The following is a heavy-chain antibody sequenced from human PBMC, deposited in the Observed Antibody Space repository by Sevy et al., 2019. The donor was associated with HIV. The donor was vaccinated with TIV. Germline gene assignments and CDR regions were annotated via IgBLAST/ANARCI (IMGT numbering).Heavy chain of an antibody. Sequence: GGSLSLSCAASGFTFSKYSMSWVRQPPGKGLEWVSTLSFGCGEINHADSVKGRFTISRDNSKNSLYLQMNNLRAEDTAVYYCAREGCTKPHDYWGQGTLVTVSS. V-gene: IGHV3-23*01. CDR3: AREGCTKPHDY. D-gene: IGHD2-8*01. CDR1: GFTFSKYS. J-gene: IGHJ4*02. CDR2: LSFGCGEI.